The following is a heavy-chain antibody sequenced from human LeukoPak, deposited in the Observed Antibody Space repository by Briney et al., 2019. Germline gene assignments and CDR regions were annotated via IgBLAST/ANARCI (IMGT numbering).Heavy chain of an antibody. CDR1: GGSISSYY. CDR3: ARPGGYYGSGGTSNNWFDP. V-gene: IGHV4-59*12. Sequence: SETLSLTCTVSGGSISSYYWSWIRQPPGKGLEWIGYIYYSGSTNYNPSLKSRVTISVDTSKNQFSLKLSSVTAADTAVYYCARPGGYYGSGGTSNNWFDPWGQGTLVTVSS. J-gene: IGHJ5*02. CDR2: IYYSGST. D-gene: IGHD3-10*01.